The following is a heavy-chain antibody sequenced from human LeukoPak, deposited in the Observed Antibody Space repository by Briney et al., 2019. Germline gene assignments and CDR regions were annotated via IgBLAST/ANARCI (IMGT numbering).Heavy chain of an antibody. V-gene: IGHV3-30-3*01. CDR1: GFTFSSHA. CDR2: LSHDGGKK. CDR3: AKDCTPRDYYGMDV. J-gene: IGHJ6*02. D-gene: IGHD2-8*01. Sequence: GDSLRLSCAASGFTFSSHAMHWVRQAPGKGLEWVAVLSHDGGKKYYADSVKGRFTISRDNSRNTLYLQMNSLRGEDTAVYYCAKDCTPRDYYGMDVWGQGTTVTVSS.